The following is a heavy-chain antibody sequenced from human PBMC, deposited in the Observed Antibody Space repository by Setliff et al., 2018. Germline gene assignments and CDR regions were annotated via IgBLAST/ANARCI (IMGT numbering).Heavy chain of an antibody. J-gene: IGHJ6*02. CDR1: GYTFTSYD. Sequence: ASVKVSCKASGYTFTSYDINWVRQATGQGLEWMGWMNPNSGNTGYAQKFQGRVTMTRNTSISTAYMELSSLRSEDTAVYYCARGREGDYNFWSGYYTYYYYGMDVWGQGTTVTVSS. CDR2: MNPNSGNT. D-gene: IGHD3-3*01. CDR3: ARGREGDYNFWSGYYTYYYYGMDV. V-gene: IGHV1-8*02.